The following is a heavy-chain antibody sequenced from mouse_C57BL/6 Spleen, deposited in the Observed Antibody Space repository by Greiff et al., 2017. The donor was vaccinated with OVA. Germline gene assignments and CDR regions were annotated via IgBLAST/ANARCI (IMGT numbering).Heavy chain of an antibody. CDR1: GFTFSDYY. V-gene: IGHV5-16*01. J-gene: IGHJ2*01. Sequence: EVQLVESEGGLVQPGSSMKLSCTASGFTFSDYYMAWVRQVPEKGLEWVANINYDGSSTYYLDSLKSRFIISRDNAKNILYLQMSSLKSEDTATYYCARDSSGPFDYWGQGTTLTVSS. CDR2: INYDGSST. D-gene: IGHD3-2*02. CDR3: ARDSSGPFDY.